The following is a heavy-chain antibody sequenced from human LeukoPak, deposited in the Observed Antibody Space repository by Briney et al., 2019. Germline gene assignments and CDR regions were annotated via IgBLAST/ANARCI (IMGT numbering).Heavy chain of an antibody. J-gene: IGHJ5*02. CDR1: GYTFTSYG. CDR3: ARDGYSSGWYDWFDP. Sequence: ASVKVSCKASGYTFTSYGISWVRQAPGQGLEWMGWISAYNGNTNYAQKLQGRVTMTTDTSTSTAYMELRSLRSDDTAVYYCARDGYSSGWYDWFDPWGQGTLVTVSS. V-gene: IGHV1-18*01. D-gene: IGHD6-19*01. CDR2: ISAYNGNT.